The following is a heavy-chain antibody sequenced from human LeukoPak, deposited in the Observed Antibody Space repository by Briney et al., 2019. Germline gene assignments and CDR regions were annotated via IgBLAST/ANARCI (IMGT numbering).Heavy chain of an antibody. J-gene: IGHJ4*02. CDR3: VRGSTLRHYQY. CDR2: IYYSGST. CDR1: GGSISSSTYY. D-gene: IGHD3-16*01. Sequence: SETLSLTCTVSGGSISSSTYYWGWIRRPPGKGLEWIGSIYYSGSTYYNPSLRSRVTVSVDTSKNQFSLKLSSVTAADTAVYYCVRGSTLRHYQYWGQGTLVTVSS. V-gene: IGHV4-39*01.